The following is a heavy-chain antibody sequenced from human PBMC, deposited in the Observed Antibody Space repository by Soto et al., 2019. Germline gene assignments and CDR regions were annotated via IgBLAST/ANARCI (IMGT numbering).Heavy chain of an antibody. Sequence: GGSLRLSCAASGFTFSSYAMHWVRQAPGKGLEWVAVISYDGSNKYYADSVKGRFTISRDNSKNTLYLQMNSLRAEDTAVYYCARDRAYYDSSGYSFDAFDIWGPGTIVTVSS. CDR2: ISYDGSNK. V-gene: IGHV3-30-3*01. CDR1: GFTFSSYA. CDR3: ARDRAYYDSSGYSFDAFDI. D-gene: IGHD3-22*01. J-gene: IGHJ3*02.